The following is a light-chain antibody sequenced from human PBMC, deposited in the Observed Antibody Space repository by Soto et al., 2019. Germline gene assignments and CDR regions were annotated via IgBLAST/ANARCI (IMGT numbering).Light chain of an antibody. CDR3: QQYNNWPQT. CDR1: QTIRSS. J-gene: IGKJ1*01. CDR2: GAS. Sequence: EVVMTQSPATLSVSVGDRRTLYFRASQTIRSSLAWYQQKPGQAPRLPIYGASTRATDIPARFGGSGSGTEFTLTISSLQSEDSAIYYCQQYNNWPQTFGQGTKVDI. V-gene: IGKV3-15*01.